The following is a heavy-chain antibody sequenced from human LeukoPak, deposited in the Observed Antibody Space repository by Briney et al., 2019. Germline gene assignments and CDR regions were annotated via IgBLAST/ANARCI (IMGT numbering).Heavy chain of an antibody. Sequence: ASVKVSCKASGYIFIGYYIHWVRQAPGQGLEWMGWINPRSGGTKYAQRFQGRVTMTRDTSISTAYMELTRLGSDDTAVYYCARDGSLGYWGQGTLVTVPS. CDR2: INPRSGGT. CDR3: ARDGSLGY. V-gene: IGHV1-2*02. J-gene: IGHJ4*02. CDR1: GYIFIGYY. D-gene: IGHD5-12*01.